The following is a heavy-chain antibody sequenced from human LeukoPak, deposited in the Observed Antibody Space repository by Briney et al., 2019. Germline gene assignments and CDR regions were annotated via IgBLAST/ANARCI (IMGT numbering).Heavy chain of an antibody. J-gene: IGHJ4*02. CDR2: IYPGDSQT. D-gene: IGHD1-26*01. Sequence: GESLKISCKGSGYSFSNNWIGWVRQMPGKGLEWMGIIYPGDSQTRYSPPFQGQVTISADKSISTAYLQWSSLKASDIAMYYCARLSAGSHFHLDSWGQGTLVTVSS. CDR3: ARLSAGSHFHLDS. CDR1: GYSFSNNW. V-gene: IGHV5-51*01.